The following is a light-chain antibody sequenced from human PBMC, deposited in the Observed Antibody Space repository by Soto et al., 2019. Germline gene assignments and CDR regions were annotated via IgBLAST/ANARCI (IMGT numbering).Light chain of an antibody. CDR3: QQHNESAT. CDR1: QSIGGW. CDR2: DAS. V-gene: IGKV1-5*01. Sequence: DFQMTQSPPTLSASVGDRVTLTCRASQSIGGWLAWYQQRPGKAPKLLIYDASTLASGVPSRFTGSGSGTHFTLTIYNLPPDDAANYYCQQHNESATFGQGTKLQI. J-gene: IGKJ2*01.